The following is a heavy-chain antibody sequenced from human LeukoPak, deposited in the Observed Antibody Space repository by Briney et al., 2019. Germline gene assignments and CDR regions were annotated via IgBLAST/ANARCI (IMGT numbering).Heavy chain of an antibody. CDR3: ARDSEGFDY. CDR2: IYYSGST. J-gene: IGHJ4*02. V-gene: IGHV4-59*01. CDR1: GRSISSYY. Sequence: SETLSLTCTVSGRSISSYYWSWIRQPPGKGLEWIGYIYYSGSTNYNPSLKSRVTISVDTSKNQFSLKLSSVTAADTAVYYCARDSEGFDYWGQGTLVTVSS. D-gene: IGHD1-14*01.